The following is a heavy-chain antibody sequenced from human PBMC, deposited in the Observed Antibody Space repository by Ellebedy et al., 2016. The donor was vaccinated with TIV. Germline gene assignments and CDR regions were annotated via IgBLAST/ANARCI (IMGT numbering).Heavy chain of an antibody. CDR3: ARSYYDRILDEAFDI. Sequence: GESLKISCAASGFTFSSYSMNWVRQAPGKGLEWVSSISSSSSYIYYADSVKGRFTISRDNAKNSLYLQMNSLRAEDTAVYYCARSYYDRILDEAFDIWGQGTMVTVSS. V-gene: IGHV3-21*01. J-gene: IGHJ3*02. CDR2: ISSSSSYI. CDR1: GFTFSSYS. D-gene: IGHD3-22*01.